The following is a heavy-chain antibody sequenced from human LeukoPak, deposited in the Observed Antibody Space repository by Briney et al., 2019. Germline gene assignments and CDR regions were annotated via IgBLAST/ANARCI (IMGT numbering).Heavy chain of an antibody. J-gene: IGHJ4*02. CDR2: INHSGST. D-gene: IGHD3-22*01. CDR1: GGSFSGYY. V-gene: IGHV4-34*01. Sequence: SETLSLTCAVYGGSFSGYYWSWIRQPPGKGLEWIGEINHSGSTNYNPSLKSRVTISVDTSKNQFSLKLSSVTAADTAVYYCARSRRFGYYDSSGYLGNWGQGTLVTVSS. CDR3: ARSRRFGYYDSSGYLGN.